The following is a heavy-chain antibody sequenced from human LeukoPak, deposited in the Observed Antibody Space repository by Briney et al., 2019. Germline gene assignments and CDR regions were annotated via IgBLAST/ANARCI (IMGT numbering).Heavy chain of an antibody. CDR1: GGSISSYY. CDR2: IYYSGST. J-gene: IGHJ5*02. D-gene: IGHD1-26*01. V-gene: IGHV4-59*01. CDR3: GEGYRGGPPNWFDP. Sequence: SETLSLTCTVSGGSISSYYWSWIRQPPGKGLEWIGYIYYSGSTNYNPPLKSRVTISVDTSKNQFSLKLSSVTAADTAVYYCGEGYRGGPPNWFDPWGQGTLVTVSS.